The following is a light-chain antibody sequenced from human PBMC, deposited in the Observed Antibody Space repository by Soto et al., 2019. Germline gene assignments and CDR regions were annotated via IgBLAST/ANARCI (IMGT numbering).Light chain of an antibody. CDR3: QKYNSAPPGIT. V-gene: IGKV1-27*01. Sequence: DIQMTQSPSSLSASVGDRVTITCRAIQGISNYLAWYQQKPGKVPKLLIYAASTLQSGVPSRFSGSGSGTDFTLTISSLQPEDVATYYCQKYNSAPPGITFGQGTRLEI. J-gene: IGKJ5*01. CDR2: AAS. CDR1: QGISNY.